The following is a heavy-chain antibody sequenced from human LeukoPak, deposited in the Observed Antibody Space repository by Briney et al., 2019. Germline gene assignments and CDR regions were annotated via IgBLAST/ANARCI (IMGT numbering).Heavy chain of an antibody. CDR2: IYYSGTT. V-gene: IGHV4-59*01. CDR3: AREDPQTTVPEGMDV. CDR1: GGSLRHYY. Sequence: PPETLSLTCTVSGGSLRHYYWSWLRQSPGKGLEWIGYIYYSGTTNYNPSLKSRVTISVDTSRNQFSLQLRSVTAGDTAVYYCAREDPQTTVPEGMDVWGQGTTVIVSS. J-gene: IGHJ6*02. D-gene: IGHD4-17*01.